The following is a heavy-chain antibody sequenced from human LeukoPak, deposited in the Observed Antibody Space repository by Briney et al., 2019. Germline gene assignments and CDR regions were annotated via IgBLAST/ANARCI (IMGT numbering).Heavy chain of an antibody. J-gene: IGHJ5*02. Sequence: SQTLSLTCTVSGGSISSGSYYWSWIRQPAGKGLEWIGRIYTSGSTNYNPSLKSRVTISVDTSKNQFSLKLSSVTAADTAVYYLGENGPFRGFAPWGQGPRVTVSS. CDR2: IYTSGST. CDR1: GGSISSGSYY. D-gene: IGHD3-16*01. CDR3: GENGPFRGFAP. V-gene: IGHV4-61*02.